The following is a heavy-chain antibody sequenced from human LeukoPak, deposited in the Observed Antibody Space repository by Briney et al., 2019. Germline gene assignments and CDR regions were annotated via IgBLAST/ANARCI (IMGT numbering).Heavy chain of an antibody. V-gene: IGHV3-43*02. J-gene: IGHJ3*02. CDR2: ISGDGGST. D-gene: IGHD3-10*01. CDR3: AKDISDYYGSGGVDI. CDR1: GFTFDDYA. Sequence: PGGSLRLSCAASGFTFDDYAMHWVRQAPGKGLEWVSLISGDGGSTYYADSVKGRFTISRDNSKNSLYLQMNSLRTEDTALYYCAKDISDYYGSGGVDIWGQGKMVTVSS.